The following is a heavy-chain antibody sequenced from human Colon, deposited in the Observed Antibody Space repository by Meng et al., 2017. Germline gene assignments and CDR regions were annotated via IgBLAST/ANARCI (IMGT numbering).Heavy chain of an antibody. Sequence: VRVPGWGLGLARPAETLSLICSVSGVSVSSAGDQWSWIRQPPGKGLEWIGYVYYTGSANYNPSLKSRVTISVDTSKNHFSLNLTSVTAADTALYYCVRQGMTSYSWGYWGQGTLVTVS. CDR3: VRQGMTSYSWGY. D-gene: IGHD3-9*01. J-gene: IGHJ4*02. CDR1: GVSVSSAGDQ. V-gene: IGHV4-61*03. CDR2: VYYTGSA.